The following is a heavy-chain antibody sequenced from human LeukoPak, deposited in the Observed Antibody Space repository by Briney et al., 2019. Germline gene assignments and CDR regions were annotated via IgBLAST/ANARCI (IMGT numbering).Heavy chain of an antibody. CDR3: ARGGPLWFGESAHIGY. CDR1: GGTFSSYA. CDR2: IIPIFGTA. D-gene: IGHD3-10*01. J-gene: IGHJ4*02. V-gene: IGHV1-69*01. Sequence: SVKVSCKASGGTFSSYAISWVGQAPGQGLEWMGGIIPIFGTANYTQKFQGRVTITADESTSTAYMELSSLRSEDTAVYYCARGGPLWFGESAHIGYWGQGTLVTVSS.